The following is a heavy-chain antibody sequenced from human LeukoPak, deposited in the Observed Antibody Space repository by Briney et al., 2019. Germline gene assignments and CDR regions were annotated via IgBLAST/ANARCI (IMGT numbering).Heavy chain of an antibody. Sequence: PSETLSLTCTVSGGSISSYYWSWIRQPPGKGLEWIGEINHSGSTNYNPSLKSRVTISVDTSKNQFSLKLSSVTAADTAVYYCARSMYSSGWATYYNYGMNVWGQGTTVTVSS. J-gene: IGHJ6*02. V-gene: IGHV4-34*01. CDR3: ARSMYSSGWATYYNYGMNV. CDR2: INHSGST. D-gene: IGHD6-19*01. CDR1: GGSISSYY.